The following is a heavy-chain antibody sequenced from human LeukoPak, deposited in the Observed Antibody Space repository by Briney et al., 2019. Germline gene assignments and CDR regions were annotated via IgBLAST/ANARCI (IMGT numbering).Heavy chain of an antibody. D-gene: IGHD4-11*01. J-gene: IGHJ4*02. CDR2: INSDGSNT. CDR1: GFTFSTYW. V-gene: IGHV3-74*01. CDR3: ARDRVTTVPTCPDY. Sequence: GGSLRLSCAASGFTFSTYWMHWVRQAPGKGLVWVSRINSDGSNTNYADSVKGRFTISRDNAKNTLYLQMNSLTAEDTAVYYCARDRVTTVPTCPDYWGQGTLVTVSS.